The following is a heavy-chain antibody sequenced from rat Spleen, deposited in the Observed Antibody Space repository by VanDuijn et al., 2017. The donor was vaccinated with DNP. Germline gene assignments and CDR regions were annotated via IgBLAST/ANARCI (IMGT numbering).Heavy chain of an antibody. CDR3: ARNNYYAIDA. J-gene: IGHJ4*01. V-gene: IGHV4-2*01. D-gene: IGHD1-10*01. CDR2: INEDGTTI. Sequence: EVKLVESGGGLVQPGRSLKLSCVVSGLNFNVYWMGWVRQAPGKGLEWIGEINEDGTTINYTPSLKEKFTISRDNAQNTLYLQMSKLGSEDTAIYYCARNNYYAIDAWGQGTSVTVSS. CDR1: GLNFNVYW.